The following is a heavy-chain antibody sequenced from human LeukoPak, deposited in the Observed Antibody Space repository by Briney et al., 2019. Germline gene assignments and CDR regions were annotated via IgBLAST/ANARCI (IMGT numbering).Heavy chain of an antibody. CDR3: ARGGEYYGSGSYHY. Sequence: SETLSLTCTVSGGSISSYYWSWIRQPPGKGLEWIGYIYYSGSTNYDPSLKSRVTISVDTSKNQFSLKLSSVTAADTAVYYCARGGEYYGSGSYHYWGQGTLVTVSS. CDR2: IYYSGST. CDR1: GGSISSYY. J-gene: IGHJ4*02. V-gene: IGHV4-59*01. D-gene: IGHD3-10*01.